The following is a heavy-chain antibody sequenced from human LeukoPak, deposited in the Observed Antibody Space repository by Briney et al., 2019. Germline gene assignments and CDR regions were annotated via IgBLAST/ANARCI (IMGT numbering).Heavy chain of an antibody. Sequence: GGSLRLSCAASGFTFSSYEMNGVRQAPGKGLEWVSYIISSGSTIYYADSVKGRFTISRDNAKNSLYVQMNSLRAEDRAVYYCARGAATYSYDSSGYFFGGRGTQVTVSS. CDR3: ARGAATYSYDSSGYFF. J-gene: IGHJ4*02. D-gene: IGHD3-22*01. CDR1: GFTFSSYE. V-gene: IGHV3-48*03. CDR2: IISSGSTI.